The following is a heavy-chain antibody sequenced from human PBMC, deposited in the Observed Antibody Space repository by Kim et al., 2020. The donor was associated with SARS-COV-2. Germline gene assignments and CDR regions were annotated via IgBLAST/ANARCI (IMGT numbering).Heavy chain of an antibody. Sequence: RKFYADSVKGRFTISRDNSKNTVYLQLNIVRAEDTATYYCVRQVAGSNFDVWGQGTMVTVSS. CDR2: RK. D-gene: IGHD3-10*01. CDR3: VRQVAGSNFDV. J-gene: IGHJ3*01. V-gene: IGHV3-23*01.